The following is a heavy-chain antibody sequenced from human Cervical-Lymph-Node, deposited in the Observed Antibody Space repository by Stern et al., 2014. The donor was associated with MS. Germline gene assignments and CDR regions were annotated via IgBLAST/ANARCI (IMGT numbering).Heavy chain of an antibody. Sequence: QVQLQQSGAEVKKPGASVKVSCKASGYTFSSYYMHWVRQAPGQGLEWMGIINPSGGSTRYAQKFQGRVTMTRDTSTSTVYMELSSQRSEDTAVYYCARSGSYSDAFDIWGQGTMVTVSS. D-gene: IGHD1-26*01. CDR1: GYTFSSYY. J-gene: IGHJ3*02. CDR2: INPSGGST. V-gene: IGHV1-46*01. CDR3: ARSGSYSDAFDI.